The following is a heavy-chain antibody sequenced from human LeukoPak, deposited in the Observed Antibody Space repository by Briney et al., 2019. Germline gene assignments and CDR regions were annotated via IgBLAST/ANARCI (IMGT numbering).Heavy chain of an antibody. CDR2: IYYSGST. D-gene: IGHD1-1*01. J-gene: IGHJ4*02. V-gene: IGHV4-31*03. CDR3: ASGDNDPLFDY. CDR1: GGSISSGGYY. Sequence: TPSETLSLTCTVSGGSISSGGYYWSWIRQHPGKGLEWIGSIYYSGSTNYNPSLQGRVTISLDTSRNQFSLKLSSVTDADTAVYYCASGDNDPLFDYWGQGTLVTVSS.